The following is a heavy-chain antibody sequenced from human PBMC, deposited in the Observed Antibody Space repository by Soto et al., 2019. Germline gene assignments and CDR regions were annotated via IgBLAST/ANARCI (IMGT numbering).Heavy chain of an antibody. V-gene: IGHV4-31*03. CDR3: ARVGGGDCRHGMDV. J-gene: IGHJ6*02. D-gene: IGHD2-21*02. Sequence: QVQLQESGPGLVKPSQTLSLTCTVSGGSISSGGYYWSWIRQHPGKGLEWIGYIYYSVSTDYNPSLKSRVTIAVDTSTNQFSLKLSSVTAAYTAVYYCARVGGGDCRHGMDVWGQGTTVNVSS. CDR2: IYYSVST. CDR1: GGSISSGGYY.